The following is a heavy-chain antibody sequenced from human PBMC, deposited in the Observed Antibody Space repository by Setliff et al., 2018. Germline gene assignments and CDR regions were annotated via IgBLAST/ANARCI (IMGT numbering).Heavy chain of an antibody. CDR1: GFTFSTYW. D-gene: IGHD2-2*01. Sequence: LRLSCAGSGFTFSTYWIHWVRQAPGKGLVWVSSVNRDGSATYYADSVKGRFTTSRDNAKNTVYLQMNSLWAEDTAVYYCARDEGQNQLLRGFDLWGRGTLVTVSS. V-gene: IGHV3-74*01. CDR2: VNRDGSAT. CDR3: ARDEGQNQLLRGFDL. J-gene: IGHJ2*01.